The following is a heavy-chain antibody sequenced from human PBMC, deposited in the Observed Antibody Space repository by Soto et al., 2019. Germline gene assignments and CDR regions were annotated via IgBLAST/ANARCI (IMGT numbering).Heavy chain of an antibody. D-gene: IGHD1-26*01. CDR1: GFTFDDYG. Sequence: EVQLVESGGGVVRPGGSLRLSCAASGFTFDDYGMSWVRQAPGKGLEWVSGINWNGGSTGYADSVKGRFTISRDNAKNALNLPMNSLRAADTALYYCARGRVVGATCPFDYWGQGTLVTVSS. J-gene: IGHJ4*02. CDR3: ARGRVVGATCPFDY. V-gene: IGHV3-20*04. CDR2: INWNGGST.